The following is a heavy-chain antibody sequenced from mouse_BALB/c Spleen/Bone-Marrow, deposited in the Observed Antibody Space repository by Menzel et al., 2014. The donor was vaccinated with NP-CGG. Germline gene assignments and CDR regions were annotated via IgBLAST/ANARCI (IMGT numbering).Heavy chain of an antibody. J-gene: IGHJ4*01. D-gene: IGHD1-1*01. V-gene: IGHV1-4*01. CDR2: IIPSSGYT. CDR3: AIRYYAMDY. CDR1: GYTFTTYT. Sequence: QVQLQQSGAELARPGASVKMSCKASGYTFTTYTTHWMKQRPGQGLDWIGYIIPSSGYTNYNQKFKDKATLTADKSSSTAYMQLSSLTPEDSAVYYCAIRYYAMDYWGQGTSVTVSS.